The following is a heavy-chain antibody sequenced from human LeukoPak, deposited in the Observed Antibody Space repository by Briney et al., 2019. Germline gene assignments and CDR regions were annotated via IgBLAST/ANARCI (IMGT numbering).Heavy chain of an antibody. D-gene: IGHD1-26*01. CDR2: IIPIFGTA. V-gene: IGHV1-69*05. J-gene: IGHJ6*02. Sequence: ASVKVSCKASGGTFSSYAISWVRQAPGQGLEWMGGIIPIFGTANYAQKFQGRVTITTDESTSTAYMELSSLRSEDTAVYYCARDGVLVGTTDYSYYVMDVWGQGTTVTVSS. CDR3: ARDGVLVGTTDYSYYVMDV. CDR1: GGTFSSYA.